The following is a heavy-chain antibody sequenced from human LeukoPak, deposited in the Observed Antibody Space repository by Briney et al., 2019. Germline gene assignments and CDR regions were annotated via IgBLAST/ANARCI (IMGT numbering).Heavy chain of an antibody. CDR1: GFTFSSYW. Sequence: PGGSLRLSCAASGFTFSSYWMHWVRQAPGKGLVWVSRINSDGSSTSYADSVKGRFTISRDNAKNTLYLQMNSLRAEDTAVYYCVRGTLGYCSGGSCPTYYYYYYMDVWGKGTTVTVSS. J-gene: IGHJ6*03. CDR3: VRGTLGYCSGGSCPTYYYYYYMDV. D-gene: IGHD2-15*01. CDR2: INSDGSST. V-gene: IGHV3-74*01.